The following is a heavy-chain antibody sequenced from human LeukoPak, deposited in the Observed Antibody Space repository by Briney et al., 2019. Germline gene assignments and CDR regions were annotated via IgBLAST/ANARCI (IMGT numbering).Heavy chain of an antibody. Sequence: SETLSLTCTVSGGSISTYYWSWIRQPPGKGLEWIGYIYYSGSTSYNPSLKSQVTISVDTSKNQFSLKLSSVTAADTAIYYCARGHSATYGRFDSWGQGTLVTVSS. CDR3: ARGHSATYGRFDS. CDR1: GGSISTYY. D-gene: IGHD1-26*01. CDR2: IYYSGST. V-gene: IGHV4-59*12. J-gene: IGHJ4*02.